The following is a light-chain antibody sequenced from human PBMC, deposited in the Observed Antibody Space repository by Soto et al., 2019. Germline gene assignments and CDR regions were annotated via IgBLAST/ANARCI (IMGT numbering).Light chain of an antibody. Sequence: DIVMTQSPDSLAVSLGERATINCKTSQSVLYSSNNKNYLAWYQHKPGQSPKLLIYWASTRESGVPDRFSGSGSGTDFTLTISSLQAADVAVYYCQQYSSTPWTFGQGTKVEIK. CDR3: QQYSSTPWT. CDR2: WAS. J-gene: IGKJ1*01. V-gene: IGKV4-1*01. CDR1: QSVLYSSNNKNY.